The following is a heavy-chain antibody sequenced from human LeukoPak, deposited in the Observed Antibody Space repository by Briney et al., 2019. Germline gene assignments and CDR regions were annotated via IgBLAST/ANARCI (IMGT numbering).Heavy chain of an antibody. D-gene: IGHD6-13*01. V-gene: IGHV1-2*06. CDR1: GYTFTSYG. CDR2: INPNSGGT. J-gene: IGHJ4*02. Sequence: ASVKVSCKASGYTFTSYGISWVRQAPGQGLEWMGRINPNSGGTKYAQKFQGRVTMTTDTSINTAYLELSRLRSDDTAVYYCARGYSSSWLDYWGQGTLVTVSS. CDR3: ARGYSSSWLDY.